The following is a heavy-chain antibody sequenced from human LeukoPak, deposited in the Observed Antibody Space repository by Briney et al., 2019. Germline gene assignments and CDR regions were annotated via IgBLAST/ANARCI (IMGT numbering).Heavy chain of an antibody. CDR2: TYYRSKWYS. CDR1: GDTVYTNDAA. CDR3: SRYGPSVSVSLTVSDI. J-gene: IGHJ3*02. D-gene: IGHD3-16*01. Sequence: SQTLSLPCAVSGDTVYTNDAAWEWIRQSPLRGLEWLGRTYYRSKWYSDYALSLKSRITFNADTSKNQFSLQLNSVTPEDTAVYYCSRYGPSVSVSLTVSDIWGQGTMVTVSS. V-gene: IGHV6-1*01.